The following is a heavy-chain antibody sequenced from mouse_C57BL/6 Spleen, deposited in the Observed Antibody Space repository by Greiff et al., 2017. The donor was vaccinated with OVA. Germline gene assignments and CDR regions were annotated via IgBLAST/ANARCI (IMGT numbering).Heavy chain of an antibody. D-gene: IGHD2-1*01. CDR1: GFSLTSYG. CDR3: ARKGNYVRNYAMDY. CDR2: IWSGGST. V-gene: IGHV2-2*01. Sequence: VKLVESGPGLVQPSQSLSITCTVSGFSLTSYGVHWVRQSPGKGLEWLGVIWSGGSTDYNAAFISRLSISKDNSKSQVFFKMNSLQADDTAIYYCARKGNYVRNYAMDYWGQGTSVTVSS. J-gene: IGHJ4*01.